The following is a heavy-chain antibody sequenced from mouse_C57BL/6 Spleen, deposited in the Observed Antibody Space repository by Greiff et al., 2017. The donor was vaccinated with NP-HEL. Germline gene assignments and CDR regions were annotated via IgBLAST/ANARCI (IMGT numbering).Heavy chain of an antibody. CDR2: ISDGGSYT. CDR3: ARAPNWYYAMDY. CDR1: GFTFSSYA. Sequence: EVHLVESGGGLVKPGGSLKLSCAASGFTFSSYAMSWVRQTPEKRLEWVATISDGGSYTYYPDNVKGRFTISRDNAKNNLYLQMSHLKSEDTAMYYCARAPNWYYAMDYWGQGTSVTVSS. V-gene: IGHV5-4*01. D-gene: IGHD4-1*01. J-gene: IGHJ4*01.